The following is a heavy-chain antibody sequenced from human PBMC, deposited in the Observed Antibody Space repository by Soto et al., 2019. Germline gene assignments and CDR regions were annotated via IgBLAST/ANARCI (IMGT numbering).Heavy chain of an antibody. J-gene: IGHJ5*02. CDR2: IKQDGSEK. V-gene: IGHV3-7*01. Sequence: PVGSLRLSCAASGFTFSSYWMSWVRQAPGKGLEWVANIKQDGSEKYYVDSVKGRFTISRDNAKNSLYLQMNSLRAEDTAVYYCASRTGYSSGWYLWFDPWGQGTLVTVSS. CDR3: ASRTGYSSGWYLWFDP. D-gene: IGHD6-19*01. CDR1: GFTFSSYW.